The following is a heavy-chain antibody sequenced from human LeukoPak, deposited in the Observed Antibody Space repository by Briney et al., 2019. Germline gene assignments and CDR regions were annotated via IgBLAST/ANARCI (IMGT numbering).Heavy chain of an antibody. J-gene: IGHJ4*02. D-gene: IGHD2-15*01. V-gene: IGHV3-23*01. CDR2: IFPSGGEI. CDR1: GFTFSTFA. Sequence: GGSLRLSCAASGFTFSTFAMIWVRQPPGKGLEWVSSIFPSGGEIHYADSVRGRFTISRDNSKSTLSLQMNSLRAEDTAVYYCAKAGPGYWELVYFDYWGQGTLVTVSS. CDR3: AKAGPGYWELVYFDY.